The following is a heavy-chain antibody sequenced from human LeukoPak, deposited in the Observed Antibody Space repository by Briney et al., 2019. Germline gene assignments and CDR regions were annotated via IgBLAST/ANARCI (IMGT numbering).Heavy chain of an antibody. J-gene: IGHJ4*02. CDR1: KFAFSSYA. CDR3: ARVAYDSSGYYPSNDY. CDR2: ISGGGGNT. V-gene: IGHV3-23*01. Sequence: PGGSLRLSCAASKFAFSSYAMSWVRQAPGKGLEWVSAISGGGGNTYYADSVKGRFTISRDNSKNTLYLQMNSLRAEDTAVYYCARVAYDSSGYYPSNDYWGQGTLVTVSS. D-gene: IGHD3-22*01.